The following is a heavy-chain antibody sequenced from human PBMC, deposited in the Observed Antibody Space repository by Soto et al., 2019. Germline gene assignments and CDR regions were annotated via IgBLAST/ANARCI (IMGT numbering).Heavy chain of an antibody. CDR2: IVVGSGNT. V-gene: IGHV1-58*01. CDR1: GFTFTSSA. D-gene: IGHD2-21*01. J-gene: IGHJ6*02. CDR3: AADHPPGHNYYYGMDV. Sequence: GASVKVSCKASGFTFTSSAVQWVRQARGQRLEWIGWIVVGSGNTNYAQKFQERVTITRDMSTSTAYMELSSLRSEDTAVYYCAADHPPGHNYYYGMDVWGQGTTVTVSS.